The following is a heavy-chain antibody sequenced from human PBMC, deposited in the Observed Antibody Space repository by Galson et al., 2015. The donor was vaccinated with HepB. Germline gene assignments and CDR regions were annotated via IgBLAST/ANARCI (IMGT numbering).Heavy chain of an antibody. CDR1: GSTFTSNW. Sequence: SVKVSCKASGSTFTSNWMHWVRQAPGQGLEWMGVINPVGTRTKYAQKFQGRVTMTRDTSTNTDYMELSSLRSEDTAVYYCARDESAQDGDIPYWFFTFWGRGTLVAVSP. V-gene: IGHV1-46*01. J-gene: IGHJ2*01. CDR3: ARDESAQDGDIPYWFFTF. CDR2: INPVGTRT. D-gene: IGHD4-17*01.